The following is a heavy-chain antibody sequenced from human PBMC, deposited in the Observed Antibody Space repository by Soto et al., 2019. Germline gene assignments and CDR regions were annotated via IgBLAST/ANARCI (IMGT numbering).Heavy chain of an antibody. CDR1: GFTFSNYA. V-gene: IGHV3-23*01. D-gene: IGHD6-19*01. CDR2: ISGSGDST. CDR3: AKDSRSGYSSGWPGFDY. J-gene: IGHJ4*02. Sequence: EVQLLESGGGLVQPGGSLRLSCAASGFTFSNYAMSWVRQAPGKGLEWVSAISGSGDSTYYADSVKGQFTISRDNSKNTLYLQMNSLRAEDTALYSCAKDSRSGYSSGWPGFDYWGQGTLVTVSS.